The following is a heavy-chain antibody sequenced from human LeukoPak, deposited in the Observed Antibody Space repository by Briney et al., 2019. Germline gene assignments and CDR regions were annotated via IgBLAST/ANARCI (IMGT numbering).Heavy chain of an antibody. CDR1: GFTFSSYA. V-gene: IGHV3-23*01. J-gene: IGHJ4*02. CDR3: AKGYYDYVWGSYYFDY. D-gene: IGHD3-16*01. CDR2: ISGSGGST. Sequence: GGSLRLSCAASGFTFSSYAMSWVRQAPGKGLEWVSAISGSGGSTYYADSVKGRSTISRDNSRDTLYLQMNSLRAEDTAVYYCAKGYYDYVWGSYYFDYWGQGTLVTVSS.